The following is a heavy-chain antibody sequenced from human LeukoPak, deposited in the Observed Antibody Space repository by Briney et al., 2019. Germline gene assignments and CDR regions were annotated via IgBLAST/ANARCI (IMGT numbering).Heavy chain of an antibody. V-gene: IGHV3-21*01. Sequence: GGSLRLSCAASGFTLSSYSMDWVRQAPGKGLEWVSSISSSTDYIYYADSMKGRFTISRDNAKNSLYLQMNSLRAEDTAVYYCARDAYGDYSFDYWGQGTLVTVSS. J-gene: IGHJ4*02. CDR3: ARDAYGDYSFDY. CDR1: GFTLSSYS. CDR2: ISSSTDYI. D-gene: IGHD4-17*01.